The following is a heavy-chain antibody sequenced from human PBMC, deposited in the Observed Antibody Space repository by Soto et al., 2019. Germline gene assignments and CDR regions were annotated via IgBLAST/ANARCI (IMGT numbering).Heavy chain of an antibody. D-gene: IGHD3-22*01. CDR1: GFTFSRVS. CDR2: ISSSGSTI. J-gene: IGHJ4*02. CDR3: ARDGGSYYDSSGYLY. Sequence: AGGSLRLSCEASGFTFSRVSMNWVRQVPGKGLEWVSYISSSGSTIYYADSVKGRFTISRDNAKNSLYLQMNSLRAEDTAVYYCARDGGSYYDSSGYLYWGQGTLVTVSS. V-gene: IGHV3-48*04.